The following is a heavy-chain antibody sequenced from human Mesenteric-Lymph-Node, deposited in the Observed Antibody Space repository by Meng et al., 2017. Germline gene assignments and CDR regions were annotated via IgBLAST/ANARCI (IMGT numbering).Heavy chain of an antibody. V-gene: IGHV1-2*06. D-gene: IGHD1-26*01. CDR1: GYTFTGSS. CDR3: ARRVGDGSYGFDY. Sequence: ASVKVSCKASGYTFTGSSIHWVRQALGQGLEWMGQINPNSGGTDYAQKFQGRVTMTRDTSISTAYMELSRLRSDDTAVYYCARRVGDGSYGFDYWGQGTLVTVSS. CDR2: INPNSGGT. J-gene: IGHJ4*02.